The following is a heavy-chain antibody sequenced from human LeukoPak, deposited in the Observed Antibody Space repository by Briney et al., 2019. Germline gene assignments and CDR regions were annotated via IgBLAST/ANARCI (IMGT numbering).Heavy chain of an antibody. CDR3: AREKFTMVREDWFDP. J-gene: IGHJ5*02. Sequence: SETLSLTCTVSGGSISSGSYYWSWIRQPAGKGLEWIGRIYTSGSTNYNPSLKSRVTISVDTSKNQFSLKLSSVTAADTAVYYCAREKFTMVREDWFDPWGQGTLVTVSS. D-gene: IGHD3-10*01. V-gene: IGHV4-61*02. CDR2: IYTSGST. CDR1: GGSISSGSYY.